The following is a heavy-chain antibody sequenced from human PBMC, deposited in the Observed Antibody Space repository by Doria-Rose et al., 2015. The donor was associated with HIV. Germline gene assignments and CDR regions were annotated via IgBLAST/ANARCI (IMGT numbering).Heavy chain of an antibody. CDR2: ISSGSSTV. D-gene: IGHD3-9*01. V-gene: IGHV3-48*02. CDR3: AGDILTGYSFDY. Sequence: WVRQAPGKGLEWVSYISSGSSTVYYADSVKGRFTISRDNAKNSLYLQMNSLRDEDTAVYYCAGDILTGYSFDYWGQGALVTVSS. J-gene: IGHJ4*02.